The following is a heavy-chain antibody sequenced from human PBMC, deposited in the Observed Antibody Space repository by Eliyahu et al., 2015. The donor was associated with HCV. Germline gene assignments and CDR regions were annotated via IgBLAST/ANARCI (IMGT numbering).Heavy chain of an antibody. CDR1: GYIFTDYA. J-gene: IGHJ6*02. CDR3: AKANSRYPTAYSMDV. Sequence: QVQLLQSGAELKKPGASVKVSCKASGYIFTDYAISWVRQAPGQGLDWXGWISAYNGYTIYAQRLQGRVTMTADTSTDTAHMELRGLRSDDTAVYFCAKANSRYPTAYSMDVWGQGTTVTVSS. V-gene: IGHV1-18*04. CDR2: ISAYNGYT. D-gene: IGHD2-15*01.